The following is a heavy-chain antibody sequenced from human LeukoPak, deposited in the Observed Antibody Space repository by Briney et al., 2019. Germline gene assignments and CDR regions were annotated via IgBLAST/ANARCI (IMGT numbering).Heavy chain of an antibody. J-gene: IGHJ4*02. Sequence: ASVKVSCKASGYTFTGYYMHWVRQAPGQGLEWMGWINPNSGGTNHAQKFQGRVTMTRDTSISTAYMELSRLRSDDTAVYYCARLGYSYGLSYFDYWGQGTLVTVSS. CDR3: ARLGYSYGLSYFDY. D-gene: IGHD5-18*01. CDR1: GYTFTGYY. V-gene: IGHV1-2*02. CDR2: INPNSGGT.